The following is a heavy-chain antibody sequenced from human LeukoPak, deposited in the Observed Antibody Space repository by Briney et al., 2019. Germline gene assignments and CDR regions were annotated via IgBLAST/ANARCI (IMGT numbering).Heavy chain of an antibody. D-gene: IGHD6-13*01. J-gene: IGHJ4*02. CDR1: GGSISSSSYY. CDR2: IYYSGST. Sequence: SETLSLTCTVSGGSISSSSYYWGWIRQPPGKGLEWIGSIYYSGSTYYNPSLKSRVTISVDTSKNQFSLKLSPVTAADTAVYYCARPKPDHPGWSAYSSSWYFDYWGQGTLVTVSS. CDR3: ARPKPDHPGWSAYSSSWYFDY. V-gene: IGHV4-39*01.